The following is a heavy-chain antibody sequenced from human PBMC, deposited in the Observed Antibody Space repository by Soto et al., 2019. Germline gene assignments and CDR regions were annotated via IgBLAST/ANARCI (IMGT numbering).Heavy chain of an antibody. V-gene: IGHV1-69*13. J-gene: IGHJ6*02. CDR3: ASPAGGMTTVTTYWYYGMDV. D-gene: IGHD4-4*01. Sequence: GASVKVSCKASGGTFSSYAISWVRQAPGQGLELMGGIIPIFGTANYAQKFQGRVTITADESTSTAYMELSSLRSEDTAVYYCASPAGGMTTVTTYWYYGMDVWGQGTTVTVSS. CDR2: IIPIFGTA. CDR1: GGTFSSYA.